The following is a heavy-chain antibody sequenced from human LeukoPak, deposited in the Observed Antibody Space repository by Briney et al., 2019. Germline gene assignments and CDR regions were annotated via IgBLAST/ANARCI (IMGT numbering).Heavy chain of an antibody. J-gene: IGHJ2*01. CDR3: ARSPPSGHAKGQWYFDL. D-gene: IGHD3-3*01. CDR1: GGSISSYY. Sequence: SETLSLTCTVSGGSISSYYWSWIRQPPGEGLEWIGYIYYSGSTSYNPSLKSRVTISVDTSKNEFSLKLRSVTAADTAVYYCARSPPSGHAKGQWYFDLWGRGTLVTVSS. V-gene: IGHV4-59*01. CDR2: IYYSGST.